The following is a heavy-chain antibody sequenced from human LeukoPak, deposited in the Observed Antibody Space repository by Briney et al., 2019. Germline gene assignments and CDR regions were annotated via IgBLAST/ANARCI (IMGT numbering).Heavy chain of an antibody. D-gene: IGHD2-2*01. CDR3: AKDVYCSSTTCYGLDYYYGMDV. CDR1: GFTFSNYA. V-gene: IGHV3-23*01. CDR2: ISGGDGST. J-gene: IGHJ6*04. Sequence: GGSLRLSCAASGFTFSNYAMTWVRQAPGKGLEWVSTISGGDGSTYYADSVKGRFTISRDNSKNTLYLQMNSLRAGDTAVYYCAKDVYCSSTTCYGLDYYYGMDVWGKGTTVTVSS.